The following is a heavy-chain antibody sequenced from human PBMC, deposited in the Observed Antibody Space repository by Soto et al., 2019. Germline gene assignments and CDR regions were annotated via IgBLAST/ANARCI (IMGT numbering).Heavy chain of an antibody. CDR3: AHRPGGVLGFDP. Sequence: QITLKESGPTLVKPTQTLTLTCTFSGFSLSTSGVGVGWIRQPPGKALEWLALIYWDDDKRYSPSLKTRLTITKDTSKNQVVLTMTNMDPVDTATYYCAHRPGGVLGFDPWGQGTLVTVSS. CDR1: GFSLSTSGVG. D-gene: IGHD3-16*02. V-gene: IGHV2-5*02. J-gene: IGHJ5*02. CDR2: IYWDDDK.